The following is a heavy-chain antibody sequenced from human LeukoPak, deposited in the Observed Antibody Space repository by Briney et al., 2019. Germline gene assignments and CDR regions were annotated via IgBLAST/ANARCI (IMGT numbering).Heavy chain of an antibody. V-gene: IGHV4-34*01. CDR1: GGSFSGYY. D-gene: IGHD6-6*01. Sequence: ASETLSLTCAVYGGSFSGYYWSWIRQPPGKGLEWIGEINHSGSTNYNPSLKSRVTISVDTSKNQFSLKLSSVTAADTAVYYCARGRSYSSSSVGYYYYYYMDVWGKGTTVTVSS. J-gene: IGHJ6*03. CDR2: INHSGST. CDR3: ARGRSYSSSSVGYYYYYYMDV.